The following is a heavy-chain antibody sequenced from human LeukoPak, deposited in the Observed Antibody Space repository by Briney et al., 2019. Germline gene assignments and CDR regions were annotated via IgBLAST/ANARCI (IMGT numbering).Heavy chain of an antibody. D-gene: IGHD3-3*01. V-gene: IGHV3-74*01. CDR1: GFTFSSYW. CDR3: ARDSITIFGVVMYYYMDV. CDR2: INSDGSST. J-gene: IGHJ6*03. Sequence: PGGSLRLSCAASGFTFSSYWMHWVRRAPGKGLVWVSRINSDGSSTSYADSVKGRFTISRDNAKNTLYLQMNSLRAEDTAVYYCARDSITIFGVVMYYYMDVWGKGTTVTVSS.